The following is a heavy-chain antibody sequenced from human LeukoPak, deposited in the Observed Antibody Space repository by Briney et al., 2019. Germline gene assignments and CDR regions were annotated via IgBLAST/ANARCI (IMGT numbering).Heavy chain of an antibody. CDR1: GLTLRYYE. J-gene: IGHJ4*02. CDR2: IRGTGCTI. D-gene: IGHD3-10*01. Sequence: SLTLTCAASGLTLRYYELNWVRQVPGPGLDWGSYIRGTGCTIYYADSVKGRFTISRDNAKNSLYLQMSSLRAEDTAAYFCARERNGVFDHWGQGTLVTVPS. CDR3: ARERNGVFDH. V-gene: IGHV3-48*03.